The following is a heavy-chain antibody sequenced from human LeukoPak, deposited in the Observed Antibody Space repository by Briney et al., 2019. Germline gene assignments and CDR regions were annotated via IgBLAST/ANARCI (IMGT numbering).Heavy chain of an antibody. CDR2: IYYSGST. D-gene: IGHD6-19*01. Sequence: SETLSLTCTVSGGSVSSGRYYWSWIRQPPGKGLEWIGYIYYSGSTNYNPSLKSRVTISVDTSKNQFSLKLSSVTAADTAVYYCARVGDSYSSGWYDAPYYFDYWGQGTLVTVSS. V-gene: IGHV4-61*01. J-gene: IGHJ4*02. CDR1: GGSVSSGRYY. CDR3: ARVGDSYSSGWYDAPYYFDY.